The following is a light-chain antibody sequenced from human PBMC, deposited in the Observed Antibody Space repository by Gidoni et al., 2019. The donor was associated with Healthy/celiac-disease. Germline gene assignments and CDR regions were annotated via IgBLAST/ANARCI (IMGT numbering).Light chain of an antibody. Sequence: EIVLTQSPGTLSLSPGERATLSCRASHSVSSSYLAWYKQKPGQAPRLLIYGASSRATGIPDRFSGSGSGTDFTLTISRLEPEDFAVYYCQQYGSSLLTFGGGTKVEIK. CDR2: GAS. V-gene: IGKV3-20*01. CDR3: QQYGSSLLT. J-gene: IGKJ4*01. CDR1: HSVSSSY.